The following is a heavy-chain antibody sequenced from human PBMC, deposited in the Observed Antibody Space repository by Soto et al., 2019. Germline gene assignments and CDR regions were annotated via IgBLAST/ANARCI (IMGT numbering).Heavy chain of an antibody. Sequence: PSETLSLTGTVSGDSISGYYWSWIRQPPGKGLEWVGYIYSSGYTNYNPALKNRGTISGDTPRKQFFLNLRSVTAADTAVYYCARGGGYNYGIDYWRRGILDTVSS. V-gene: IGHV4-59*01. CDR1: GDSISGYY. CDR3: ARGGGYNYGIDY. D-gene: IGHD5-12*01. CDR2: IYSSGYT. J-gene: IGHJ4*02.